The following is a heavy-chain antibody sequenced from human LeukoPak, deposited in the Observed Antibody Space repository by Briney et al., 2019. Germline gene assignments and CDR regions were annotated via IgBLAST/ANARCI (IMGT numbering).Heavy chain of an antibody. J-gene: IGHJ4*02. V-gene: IGHV3-30*02. CDR3: ARVTSLVVPAAITDY. D-gene: IGHD2-2*01. CDR1: GFTFNSFA. CDR2: IQSDGSDE. Sequence: GGSLRLSCAASGFTFNSFAMHWVRQAPGKGLEHLAFIQSDGSDEYYADSVKGRFTISRDNSKNTLYLQMNSLRAEDTAVYYCARVTSLVVPAAITDYWGQGTLVTVSS.